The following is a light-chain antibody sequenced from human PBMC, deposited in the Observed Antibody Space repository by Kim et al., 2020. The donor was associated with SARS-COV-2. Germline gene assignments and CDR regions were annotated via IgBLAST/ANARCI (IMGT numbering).Light chain of an antibody. J-gene: IGLJ3*02. CDR1: NIGNRN. Sequence: SYELTQPLSVSVALGQTARMTCGGSNIGNRNVHWYQQRPGQPPVLVIFNIDNRPSGIPERFSGSTSGNTATLTVSGAQAGDEADYHCQVWDSSTWVFGGGTQLTVL. V-gene: IGLV3-9*01. CDR2: NID. CDR3: QVWDSSTWV.